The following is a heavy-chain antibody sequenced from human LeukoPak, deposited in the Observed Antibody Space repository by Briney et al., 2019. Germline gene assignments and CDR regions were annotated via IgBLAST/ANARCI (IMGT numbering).Heavy chain of an antibody. Sequence: SETLSLTCTVSGYSINSGYSWGWIRQPPGKGLEWIGSIYHSGSTYYNPSLKSRVTISVDTSKNQFSLVLSSVTAADTSVYYCARVKWETDAFDIWGQGTMVTVSS. D-gene: IGHD1-26*01. V-gene: IGHV4-38-2*02. CDR2: IYHSGST. CDR1: GYSINSGYS. CDR3: ARVKWETDAFDI. J-gene: IGHJ3*02.